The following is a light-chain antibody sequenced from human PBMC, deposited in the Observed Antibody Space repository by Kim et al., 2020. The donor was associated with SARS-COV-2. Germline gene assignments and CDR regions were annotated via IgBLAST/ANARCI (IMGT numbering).Light chain of an antibody. CDR2: HAS. Sequence: DFHMTQSPPTVSASVGDRVTITCRASQSISGWLAWYQQKPGTAPKLLIYHASSLQSGVPSRFSGSASGTEFTLTISSLQPDDLATYDGHHLGTFGLGTKVDIK. CDR3: HHLGT. V-gene: IGKV1-5*01. J-gene: IGKJ3*01. CDR1: QSISGW.